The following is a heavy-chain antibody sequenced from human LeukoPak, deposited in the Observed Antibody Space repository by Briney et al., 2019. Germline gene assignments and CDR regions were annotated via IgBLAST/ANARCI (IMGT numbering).Heavy chain of an antibody. CDR1: GFTFNNYE. V-gene: IGHV3-48*03. Sequence: GGSLRLSCSASGFTFNNYEMSWVRQAPGKGLEWVSYISSSGRISYYSDSVKGRFTISRDNAKNSVSLQMNTLRAEDTGVYYCARQAYGSGWFWGQGTLVSVSS. CDR2: ISSSGRIS. J-gene: IGHJ4*02. D-gene: IGHD6-19*01. CDR3: ARQAYGSGWF.